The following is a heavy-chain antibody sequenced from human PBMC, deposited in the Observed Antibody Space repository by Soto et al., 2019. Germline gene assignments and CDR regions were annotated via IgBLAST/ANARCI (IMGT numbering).Heavy chain of an antibody. D-gene: IGHD2-8*02. V-gene: IGHV4-59*01. CDR2: IYYSGIT. CDR3: ARGGGVYYFDY. J-gene: IGHJ4*02. Sequence: QVQLQESGPGLVKPSETLSLTCTVSGGSISSYYWSWIRQPPGKGLEWIGYIYYSGITDYNPSLKSRDTISVDTSKSQFSLKLSSVTAADTAVYYCARGGGVYYFDYWGQGTLVTVSS. CDR1: GGSISSYY.